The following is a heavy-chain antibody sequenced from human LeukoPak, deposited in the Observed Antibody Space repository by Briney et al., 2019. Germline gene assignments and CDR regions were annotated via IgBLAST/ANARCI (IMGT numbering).Heavy chain of an antibody. CDR3: ARAGYYYGPNYYYYMDV. J-gene: IGHJ6*03. CDR1: GGSINNYY. D-gene: IGHD3-22*01. V-gene: IGHV4-4*07. CDR2: IYSSGST. Sequence: SETLSLTCTVSGGSINNYYWSWIRQPAGKGLEWIGLIYSSGSTSYNPSLKSRVTMSVDTSKKRFSLRLSSVTAADTAVYYCARAGYYYGPNYYYYMDVWGKGTTVTISS.